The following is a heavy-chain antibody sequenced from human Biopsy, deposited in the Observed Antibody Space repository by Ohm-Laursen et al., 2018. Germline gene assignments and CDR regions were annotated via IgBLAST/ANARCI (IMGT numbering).Heavy chain of an antibody. Sequence: GSLRLSCSASGFTFSSYAMTWFRQAPGKGLEWVSTISGNSDIIYDADSVKGRFTISRDNSKNTLYLQMNSLRAEDTAVYYCAKGQVVVGAFDIWGQGTVVTVSS. CDR3: AKGQVVVGAFDI. J-gene: IGHJ3*02. V-gene: IGHV3-23*01. CDR2: ISGNSDII. D-gene: IGHD2-15*01. CDR1: GFTFSSYA.